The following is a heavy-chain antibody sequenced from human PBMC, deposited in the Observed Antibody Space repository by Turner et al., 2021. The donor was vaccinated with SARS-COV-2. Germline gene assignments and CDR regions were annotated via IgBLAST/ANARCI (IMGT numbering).Heavy chain of an antibody. Sequence: EVQLVESGGGLVKPGGSLRLSCAASGFTFSSYSMNWVPQAPGKGLEWVSTISSSSSYIYYADSVKGRFTISRDNAKNSLYLQMNSLRAEDTALYYCARWDNYYDSSGYYPDAFDIWGQGTMVTVSS. V-gene: IGHV3-21*01. CDR2: ISSSSSYI. J-gene: IGHJ3*02. CDR3: ARWDNYYDSSGYYPDAFDI. D-gene: IGHD3-22*01. CDR1: GFTFSSYS.